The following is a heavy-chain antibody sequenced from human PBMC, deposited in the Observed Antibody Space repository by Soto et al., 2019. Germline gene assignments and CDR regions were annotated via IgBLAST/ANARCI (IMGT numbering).Heavy chain of an antibody. CDR1: GGSISSGGYY. Sequence: SETLSLTCAVSGGSISSGGYYWSWIRQPPGKGLEWIGYIYYSGSTNYNPSLKSRVTVSVDTSKNQFSLKLSSVTAADTAVYYCARDTDSIGDGYNGNFDYWGQGTLVTVSS. CDR2: IYYSGST. D-gene: IGHD5-12*01. J-gene: IGHJ4*02. CDR3: ARDTDSIGDGYNGNFDY. V-gene: IGHV4-61*08.